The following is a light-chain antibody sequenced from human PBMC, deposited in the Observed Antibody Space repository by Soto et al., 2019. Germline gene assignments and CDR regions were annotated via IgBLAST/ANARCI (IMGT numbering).Light chain of an antibody. Sequence: EIVVTQSPAILSVSPGERVTLSCRARQSVLTNLAWYQQKLGQAPRLLIYGASTRATGVPARFSGSGSGTEFILTISSLQSEDFAVYYCQHYNNWLATFGGGTKVEIK. V-gene: IGKV3-15*01. CDR1: QSVLTN. CDR3: QHYNNWLAT. CDR2: GAS. J-gene: IGKJ4*01.